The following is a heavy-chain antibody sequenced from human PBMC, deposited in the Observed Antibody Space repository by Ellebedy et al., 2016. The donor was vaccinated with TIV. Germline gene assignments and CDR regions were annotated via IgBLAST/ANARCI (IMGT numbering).Heavy chain of an antibody. V-gene: IGHV3-11*01. Sequence: GESLKISCAASGFTFSDYYMSWIRQAPGKGLEWVSYISSSGSTIYYADSVKGRFTISRDNAKNSLYLQMNSLRAEDTAVYYCARDRDAAMASFYYYGMDVWGQGTTVTVSS. J-gene: IGHJ6*02. CDR3: ARDRDAAMASFYYYGMDV. CDR2: ISSSGSTI. CDR1: GFTFSDYY. D-gene: IGHD5-18*01.